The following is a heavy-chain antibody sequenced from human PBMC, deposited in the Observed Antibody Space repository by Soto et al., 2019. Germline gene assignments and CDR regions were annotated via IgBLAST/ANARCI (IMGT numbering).Heavy chain of an antibody. CDR1: GYTFTSYD. CDR2: MNPNSGNT. D-gene: IGHD4-17*01. J-gene: IGHJ4*02. Sequence: QVKLVQSGAEVKKPGASVKVSCKAYGYTFTSYDINWGRQATGQGLEWMGWMNPNSGNTGYAQKSQGRVTLTRNTSISTAYTELSSLRSEEKAVYYCARTLYGDNVDYWDQGTLVTVSS. CDR3: ARTLYGDNVDY. V-gene: IGHV1-8*01.